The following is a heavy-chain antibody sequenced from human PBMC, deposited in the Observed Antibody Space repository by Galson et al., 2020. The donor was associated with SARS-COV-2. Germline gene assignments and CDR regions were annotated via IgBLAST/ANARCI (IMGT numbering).Heavy chain of an antibody. CDR1: GYTFTTYW. Sequence: GESLKISCTGSGYTFTTYWIFWVRQTPGKGLEWMGRIDPSDSYTNYNPSFHGHVTVSVDKSISTAYLQWSSLKASDTALYYGARHALGNSGSSHFETFLDYWGQGTPVTVSS. CDR2: IDPSDSYT. CDR3: ARHALGNSGSSHFETFLDY. V-gene: IGHV5-10-1*01. D-gene: IGHD1-26*01. J-gene: IGHJ4*02.